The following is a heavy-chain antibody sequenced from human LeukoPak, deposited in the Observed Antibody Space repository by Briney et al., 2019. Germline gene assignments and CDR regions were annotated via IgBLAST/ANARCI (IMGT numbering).Heavy chain of an antibody. D-gene: IGHD6-19*01. Sequence: ASVKVSCKASGGTFSSYAISWVRQAPGQGLEWMGGIIPIFGTANYAQKLQGRVTITTDESTSTAYMELSSLRSEDTAVYYCAKRSGWNYFDYWGQGTLVTVSS. CDR3: AKRSGWNYFDY. V-gene: IGHV1-69*05. CDR1: GGTFSSYA. CDR2: IIPIFGTA. J-gene: IGHJ4*02.